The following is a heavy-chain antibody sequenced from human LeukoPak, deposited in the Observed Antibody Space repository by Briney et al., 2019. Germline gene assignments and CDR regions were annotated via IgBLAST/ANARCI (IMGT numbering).Heavy chain of an antibody. CDR3: ARGGGGAAAGPYFDY. V-gene: IGHV1-18*01. CDR1: GYTFTSYG. J-gene: IGHJ4*02. CDR2: ISAYNGNT. D-gene: IGHD6-13*01. Sequence: ASVKVSCKASGYTFTSYGISWVRQAPGQGLEWMGWISAYNGNTNYAQKLQGRVTITADESTSTAYMELSRLRSEDTAVYYCARGGGGAAAGPYFDYWGQGTLVTVSS.